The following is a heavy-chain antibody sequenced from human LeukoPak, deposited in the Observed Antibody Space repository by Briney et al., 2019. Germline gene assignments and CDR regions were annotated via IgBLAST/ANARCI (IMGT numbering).Heavy chain of an antibody. CDR3: ARESGYDRGNSFDY. D-gene: IGHD5-12*01. V-gene: IGHV1-2*02. Sequence: ASVKVSCKASGYTFTDYYMHWVRQAPGQGLEWMGWINPNSGGTNYAQKFQGRVTMTRDTSISTAYMELSRLRSDDTAVYYCARESGYDRGNSFDYWGQGTLVTVSS. J-gene: IGHJ4*02. CDR2: INPNSGGT. CDR1: GYTFTDYY.